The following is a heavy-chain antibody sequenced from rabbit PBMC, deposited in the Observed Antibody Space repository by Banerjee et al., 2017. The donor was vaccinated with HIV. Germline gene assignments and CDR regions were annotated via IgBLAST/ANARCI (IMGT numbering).Heavy chain of an antibody. D-gene: IGHD7-1*01. CDR1: GFSFSSGYD. Sequence: QEQLEESGGDLVKPEGSLTLTCTASGFSFSSGYDMCWVRQAPGKGLEWIACINTSSGNTVYANWAKGRFTISKTSSTTVTLQMTSLTAADTATYFCARDPISYPGGAGYDLWGPGTLVTVS. CDR3: ARDPISYPGGAGYDL. J-gene: IGHJ6*01. V-gene: IGHV1S45*01. CDR2: INTSSGNT.